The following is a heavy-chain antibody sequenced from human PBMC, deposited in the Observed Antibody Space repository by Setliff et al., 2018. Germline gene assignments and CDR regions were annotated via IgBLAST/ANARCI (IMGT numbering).Heavy chain of an antibody. CDR2: IYASGST. J-gene: IGHJ4*02. CDR1: GGSISSDSDY. V-gene: IGHV4-61*02. D-gene: IGHD1-26*01. Sequence: SETLSLTCTVSGGSISSDSDYWSWIRQSAGKGLEWIGRIYASGSTEYNPSLGSRVTISADTSRNQFSLQLSPVTSADTAIYYCTKGRVGLAARAGYWGQGTLVTVSS. CDR3: TKGRVGLAARAGY.